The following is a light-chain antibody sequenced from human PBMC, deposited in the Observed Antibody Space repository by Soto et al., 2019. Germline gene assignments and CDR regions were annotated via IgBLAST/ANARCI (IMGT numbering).Light chain of an antibody. J-gene: IGLJ2*01. CDR2: DVS. Sequence: QSALTQPRSVSGSPGQSVSISCSGTSSDVGYYNFVSWYQHHPGKAPKLMIYDVSKRPSGVPDRFSASKSGNTASLTISGLKAEDEADYYCCSYAGSYSVIFGGGTKLTVL. V-gene: IGLV2-11*01. CDR1: SSDVGYYNF. CDR3: CSYAGSYSVI.